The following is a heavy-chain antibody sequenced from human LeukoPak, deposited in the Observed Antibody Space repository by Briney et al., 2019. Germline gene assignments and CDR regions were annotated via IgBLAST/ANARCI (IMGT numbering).Heavy chain of an antibody. CDR3: ARGRYGGNFYYAFDI. CDR1: GGSFSGYY. J-gene: IGHJ3*02. Sequence: SETLSLTCAVYGGSFSGYYWSWIRQPPGKGLEWIGEINHSGSTNYNPSLKSRVTISVDTSKNQFSLKLSSVTAADTAVYYCARGRYGGNFYYAFDIWGQGTMVTVSS. D-gene: IGHD4-23*01. V-gene: IGHV4-34*01. CDR2: INHSGST.